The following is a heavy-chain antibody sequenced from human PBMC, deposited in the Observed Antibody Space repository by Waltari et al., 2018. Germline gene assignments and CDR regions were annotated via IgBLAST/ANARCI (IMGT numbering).Heavy chain of an antibody. D-gene: IGHD1-26*01. Sequence: QVQLVESGGGVVQPGRSLRLSCAASGFTFSSYGMHWVRQAPGKGLEWVAVIWYDGSNKYYADSVKGRFTISRDNSKNTLYLQMNSLRAEDTAVYYCASSHREAPRVGYFDYWGQGTLVTVSS. CDR3: ASSHREAPRVGYFDY. CDR1: GFTFSSYG. CDR2: IWYDGSNK. J-gene: IGHJ4*02. V-gene: IGHV3-33*01.